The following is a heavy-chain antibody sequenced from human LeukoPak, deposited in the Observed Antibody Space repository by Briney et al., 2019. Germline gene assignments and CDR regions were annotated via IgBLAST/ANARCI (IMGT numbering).Heavy chain of an antibody. D-gene: IGHD3-10*01. CDR3: AAAERRGVGSVSYHAIEY. J-gene: IGHJ4*02. CDR1: GDSIVTDY. CDR2: LYTSGST. V-gene: IGHV4-4*07. Sequence: SETLSLTCTVSGDSIVTDYWSWIRQPAGKGLEWIGRLYTSGSTNYNPSLKSRVPVSVDMSKNQFSLKLSSVTAADTAVYCCAAAERRGVGSVSYHAIEYWGQGTLVTVSS.